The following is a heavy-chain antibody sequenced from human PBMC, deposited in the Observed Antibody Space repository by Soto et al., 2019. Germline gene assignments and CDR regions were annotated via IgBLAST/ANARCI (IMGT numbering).Heavy chain of an antibody. V-gene: IGHV3-15*01. CDR3: TTVVENMVYYYYGMDV. J-gene: IGHJ6*02. D-gene: IGHD2-8*01. Sequence: GGSLRLSWAASGFTFSNAWMSWVRQAPGKGLEWVGRIKSKTDGGTTDYAAPVKGRFTISRDDSKNTLYLQMNSLKTEDTAVYYCTTVVENMVYYYYGMDVWGQGTTVTVSS. CDR1: GFTFSNAW. CDR2: IKSKTDGGTT.